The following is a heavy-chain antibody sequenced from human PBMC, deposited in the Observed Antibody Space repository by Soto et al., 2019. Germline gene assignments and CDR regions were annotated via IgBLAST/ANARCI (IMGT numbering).Heavy chain of an antibody. CDR3: AKHYASTWYWYFDR. CDR1: GFSFSNFA. CDR2: ISGSGDKT. D-gene: IGHD6-13*01. V-gene: IGHV3-23*01. Sequence: QPGGSLRLSCAASGFSFSNFAMSWVRQAPGTGLEWVSSISGSGDKTYYLDSVKGRFTISRDNSKNTLYLHMNSLGAEDTAVYFCAKHYASTWYWYFDRWGQGTLVTVSS. J-gene: IGHJ5*02.